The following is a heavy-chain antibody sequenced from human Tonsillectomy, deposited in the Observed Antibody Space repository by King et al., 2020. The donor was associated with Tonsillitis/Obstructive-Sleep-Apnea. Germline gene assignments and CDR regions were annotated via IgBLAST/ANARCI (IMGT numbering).Heavy chain of an antibody. CDR1: GFTFSSYS. V-gene: IGHV3-30*04. CDR2: ISYDGSNK. D-gene: IGHD1-26*01. Sequence: QVQLVESGGGVVQPGRSLRLSCAASGFTFSSYSMHWVRQAPGKGLEWVAVISYDGSNKYNADSVKGRFTISKDNPTNTLYLQMNSLRVEDTAVYYCVRAGRQGRSYWSALDIWGQGTMVTVSS. CDR3: VRAGRQGRSYWSALDI. J-gene: IGHJ3*02.